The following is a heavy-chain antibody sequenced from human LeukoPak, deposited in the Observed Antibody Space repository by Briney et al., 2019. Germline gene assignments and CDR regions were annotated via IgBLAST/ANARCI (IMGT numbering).Heavy chain of an antibody. CDR3: ASPYSSRWYELCY. Sequence: GGSLRLSCTVSGFIFSDFSMSWVRQAPGKGLEWVSSISSSSSYIYYADSVKGRFTISRDNAKNSLYLQMNSLRAEDTAVYYCASPYSSRWYELCYWGQGTLVTVSS. D-gene: IGHD6-13*01. J-gene: IGHJ4*02. V-gene: IGHV3-21*01. CDR1: GFIFSDFS. CDR2: ISSSSSYI.